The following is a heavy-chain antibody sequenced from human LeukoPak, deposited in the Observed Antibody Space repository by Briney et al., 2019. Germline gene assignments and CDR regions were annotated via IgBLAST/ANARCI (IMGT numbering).Heavy chain of an antibody. CDR3: AKPARKTTVKYYFDY. Sequence: PGGSLRLSCAASGFTFSSYAMSWVRQAPGKGLGWVSAISGSGGSTYYADSVKGRFTISRDNSKNTLYLQMNSLRAEDTAVYYCAKPARKTTVKYYFDYWGQGTLVTVSS. J-gene: IGHJ4*02. CDR1: GFTFSSYA. V-gene: IGHV3-23*01. D-gene: IGHD4-17*01. CDR2: ISGSGGST.